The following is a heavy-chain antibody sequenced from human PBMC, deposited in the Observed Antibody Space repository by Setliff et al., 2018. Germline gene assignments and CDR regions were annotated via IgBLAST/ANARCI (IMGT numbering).Heavy chain of an antibody. CDR2: TYASGAT. CDR1: GFTFNTYA. D-gene: IGHD3-10*01. Sequence: WGSLRLSCAASGFTFNTYAMSWVRQAPEKGLEWVSVTYASGATNYADSVKGRFTISRDNSKNTLYLQMNSLRAEDTAVYYCRLWFEETSRDYWGQGTLVTVSS. CDR3: RLWFEETSRDY. J-gene: IGHJ4*02. V-gene: IGHV3-23*01.